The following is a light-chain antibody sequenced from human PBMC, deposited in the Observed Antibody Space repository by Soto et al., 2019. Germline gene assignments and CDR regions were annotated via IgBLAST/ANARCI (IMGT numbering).Light chain of an antibody. CDR1: QSVSSSY. J-gene: IGKJ1*01. CDR2: GAS. V-gene: IGKV3-20*01. Sequence: EIVLTQSPGTLSLSPGERATLSCRASQSVSSSYLAWYQQKPGQAPRPLIYGASSRAIGIPDRFSGSGSGTAFTLTISRLEPEDFAVYYCQKYGSSPWTFGQGTKVEIK. CDR3: QKYGSSPWT.